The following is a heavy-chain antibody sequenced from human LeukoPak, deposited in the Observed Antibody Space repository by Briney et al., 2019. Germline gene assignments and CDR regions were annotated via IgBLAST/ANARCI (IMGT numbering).Heavy chain of an antibody. Sequence: PGGSLRLSCAASGFTFSDYYMSWIRQAPGKGLEWVSGISGSGGSTYYADSVKGRFTISRDNSKNTLYLQMNSLRAEDTAVYYCAKDQSIPDYWGQGTLVTVSS. CDR3: AKDQSIPDY. D-gene: IGHD2-21*01. V-gene: IGHV3-23*01. CDR2: ISGSGGST. CDR1: GFTFSDYY. J-gene: IGHJ4*02.